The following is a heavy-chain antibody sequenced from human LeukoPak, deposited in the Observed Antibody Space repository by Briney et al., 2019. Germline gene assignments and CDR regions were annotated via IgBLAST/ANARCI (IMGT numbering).Heavy chain of an antibody. CDR1: GFTVSSNY. CDR2: IYSGGST. CDR3: ARDLGYCSSTSCYTYGMDV. Sequence: PGGSLRLSCAASGFTVSSNYMSWVRQAPGKGLEWVSVIYSGGSTYYADSVKGRFTISRDNSKNTLYLQMNSLRAEDTAVYYCARDLGYCSSTSCYTYGMDVWGQGTTVTVSS. J-gene: IGHJ6*02. D-gene: IGHD2-2*03. V-gene: IGHV3-66*01.